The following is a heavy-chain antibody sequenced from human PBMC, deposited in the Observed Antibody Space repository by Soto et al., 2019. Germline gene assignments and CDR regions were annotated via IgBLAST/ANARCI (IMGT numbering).Heavy chain of an antibody. CDR1: GASVRYGGYV. D-gene: IGHD3-10*01. CDR2: IYNSGNT. Sequence: QVELQESGPGLVKTSQTLSLTCSVSGASVRYGGYVWSWIRQHPGKGLEWIGNIYNSGNTPDNPTLKSRGAMSIDTSKNQFSLKLSSVTAADTAVYYCARDYKSLRGSYCYYWGQGTLVTVSS. J-gene: IGHJ4*02. V-gene: IGHV4-31*03. CDR3: ARDYKSLRGSYCYY.